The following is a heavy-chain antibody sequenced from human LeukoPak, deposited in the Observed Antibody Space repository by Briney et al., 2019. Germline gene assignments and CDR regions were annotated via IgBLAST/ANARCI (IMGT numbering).Heavy chain of an antibody. CDR3: ARGRALFD. D-gene: IGHD2-21*01. V-gene: IGHV4-39*07. CDR2: INHSGST. Sequence: SETLSLTCTVSGGSITSSRYYWNWIRQPPGKGLEWIGEINHSGSTNYNPSLKSRVTISVDTSKNQFSLKLSSVTAADTAVYYCARGRALFDWGQGTLVTVSS. J-gene: IGHJ4*02. CDR1: GGSITSSRYY.